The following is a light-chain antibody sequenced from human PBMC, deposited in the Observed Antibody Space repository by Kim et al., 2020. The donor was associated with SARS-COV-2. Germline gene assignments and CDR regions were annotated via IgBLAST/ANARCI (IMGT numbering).Light chain of an antibody. CDR2: YDS. CDR1: NIGSKS. V-gene: IGLV3-21*04. J-gene: IGLJ2*01. Sequence: APGKTARSTCGGNNIGSKSVHWYQQKPGQAPVLVIYYDSDRPSGIPERFSGSNSGNTATLTISRVEAGDEADYYCQVWDSSSDHPVCGGGTKLTVL. CDR3: QVWDSSSDHPV.